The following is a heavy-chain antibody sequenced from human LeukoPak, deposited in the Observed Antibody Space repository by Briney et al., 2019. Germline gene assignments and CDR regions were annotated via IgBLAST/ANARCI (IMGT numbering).Heavy chain of an antibody. CDR2: ISWNSGSI. CDR1: GFTFDDYA. V-gene: IGHV3-9*01. Sequence: GGSLRLSCAASGFTFDDYAMHWVRQAPGKGLEWVSGISWNSGSIGYADSVKGRFTISRDNAKNTLYLQMNSLRAEDTAVYYCARSSGRYWGQGTLVTVSS. D-gene: IGHD1-26*01. J-gene: IGHJ4*02. CDR3: ARSSGRY.